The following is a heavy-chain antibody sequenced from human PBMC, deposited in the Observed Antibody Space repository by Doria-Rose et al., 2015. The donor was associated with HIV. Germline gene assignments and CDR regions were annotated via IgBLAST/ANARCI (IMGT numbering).Heavy chain of an antibody. V-gene: IGHV2-26*01. CDR2: IFPDDER. CDR1: GVSLSSPGMG. CDR3: ARIKSSRWYHKYYFDF. Sequence: QVTLKESGPVLVKPTETLTLTCTVSGVSLSSPGMGVSWIRQPPGKALEWLANIFPDDERSYKPSRKSRLTISRGTSKSQVVLTMTDMDPVDTATYYCARIKSSRWYHKYYFDFWGQGTLVIVSA. J-gene: IGHJ4*02. D-gene: IGHD6-13*01.